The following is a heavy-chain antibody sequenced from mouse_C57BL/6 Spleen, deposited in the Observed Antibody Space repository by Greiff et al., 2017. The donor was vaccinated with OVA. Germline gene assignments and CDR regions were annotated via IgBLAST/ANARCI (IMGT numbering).Heavy chain of an antibody. J-gene: IGHJ4*01. Sequence: DVMLVESGGGLVQPGGSLSLSCAASGFTFTDYYMSWVRQPPGKALEWLGFIRNKANGYTTEYSASVKGRFTISRDNSQSILYLQMNALRAEDSATYYCARYSNYGYYYAMDYWGQGTSVTVSS. CDR3: ARYSNYGYYYAMDY. V-gene: IGHV7-3*01. D-gene: IGHD2-1*01. CDR1: GFTFTDYY. CDR2: IRNKANGYTT.